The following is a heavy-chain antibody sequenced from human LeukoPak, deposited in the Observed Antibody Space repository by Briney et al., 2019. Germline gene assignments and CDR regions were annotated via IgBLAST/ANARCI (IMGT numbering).Heavy chain of an antibody. CDR3: AKVGDILTGYTPHFDY. J-gene: IGHJ4*02. CDR2: ISWNSGSI. D-gene: IGHD3-9*01. Sequence: SLRLSXXXXXXXFSSXAMHWVRQAPGKGLEWVSGISWNSGSIGYADSVKGRFTISRDNAKNSLYLQMNSLRAEDTALYYCAKVGDILTGYTPHFDYWGQGTLVTVSS. CDR1: XXXFSSXA. V-gene: IGHV3-9*01.